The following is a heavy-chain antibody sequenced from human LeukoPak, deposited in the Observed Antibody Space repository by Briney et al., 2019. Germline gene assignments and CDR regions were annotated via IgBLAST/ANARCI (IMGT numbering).Heavy chain of an antibody. Sequence: SQTLSLTCAISGDSVSSNSAAWNWNRQSPSRGLEWLGRTYYRSKWYNDYAVSVKSRITINPDTSKNQFSLQLNSVTPEDTAVYYCARGNVNDIVVVPAAISEVSYGMDVWGQGTTVTVSS. V-gene: IGHV6-1*01. D-gene: IGHD2-2*01. CDR3: ARGNVNDIVVVPAAISEVSYGMDV. CDR1: GDSVSSNSAA. CDR2: TYYRSKWYN. J-gene: IGHJ6*02.